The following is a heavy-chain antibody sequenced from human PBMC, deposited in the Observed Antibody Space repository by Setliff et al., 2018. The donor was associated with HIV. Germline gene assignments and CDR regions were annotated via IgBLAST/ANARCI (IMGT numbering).Heavy chain of an antibody. CDR1: GGSVSSVNYY. Sequence: PSETLSLTCSVSGGSVSSVNYYWSWIRQPPGKGLEWIGYIHYTGSTTYNPSLKSRVTISVDTSKNQFSLELSSVTAADTAVYYCARGVPLLPPHYWGQGTLVTVSS. D-gene: IGHD2-21*02. CDR2: IHYTGST. J-gene: IGHJ4*02. V-gene: IGHV4-61*01. CDR3: ARGVPLLPPHY.